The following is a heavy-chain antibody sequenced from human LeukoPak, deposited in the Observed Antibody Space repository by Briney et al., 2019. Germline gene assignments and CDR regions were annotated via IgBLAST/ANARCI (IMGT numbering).Heavy chain of an antibody. D-gene: IGHD3-9*01. J-gene: IGHJ6*02. CDR2: INPSGGST. Sequence: ASVKVSCKASGYTFTSYYMHWVRQAPGQELEWMGIINPSGGSTSYAQKFQGRVTMTRDTSTSTVYMELSSLRSEDTAVYYCARSSWVLRYFDWLLSYYYYYGMDVWGQGTTVTVSS. CDR1: GYTFTSYY. CDR3: ARSSWVLRYFDWLLSYYYYYGMDV. V-gene: IGHV1-46*01.